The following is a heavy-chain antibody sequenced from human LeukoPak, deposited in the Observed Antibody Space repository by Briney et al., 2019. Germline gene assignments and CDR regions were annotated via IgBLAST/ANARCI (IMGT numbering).Heavy chain of an antibody. CDR3: ARDFSGYCSGGSCDFYYYYYMDV. CDR1: GFTFSSYE. V-gene: IGHV3-48*03. CDR2: ISSSGSTI. J-gene: IGHJ6*03. Sequence: GGSLRLSCAASGFTFSSYEMNWVRQAPGKGLEWVSYISSSGSTIYYADSVKGRFTISRDNAKNSLYLQMNSLRAEDTAVYYCARDFSGYCSGGSCDFYYYYYMDVWGKGTTVTVSS. D-gene: IGHD2-15*01.